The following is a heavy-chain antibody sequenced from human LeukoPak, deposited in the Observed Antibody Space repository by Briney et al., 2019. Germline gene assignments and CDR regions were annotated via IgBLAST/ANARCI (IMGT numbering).Heavy chain of an antibody. CDR3: AGSRLTGDSFDY. V-gene: IGHV3-66*01. CDR2: IYSGGST. D-gene: IGHD3-16*01. Sequence: GGSLRLSCAASGITVSGNYMNWVRQAPGKGLEWVSAIYSGGSTYYADSVKGRFTISRDNPKNRLYLQMNNLRAGDTAVYYCAGSRLTGDSFDYWGQGTLVTVSS. J-gene: IGHJ4*02. CDR1: GITVSGNY.